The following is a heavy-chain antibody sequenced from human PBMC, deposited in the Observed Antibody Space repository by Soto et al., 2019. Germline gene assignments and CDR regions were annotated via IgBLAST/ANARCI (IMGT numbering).Heavy chain of an antibody. J-gene: IGHJ4*02. CDR2: ISDDGRNK. CDR3: AAGYYYGDY. Sequence: GGSLRLSCAASGFTFSSYAMHWVRQAPGKGLEWVAGISDDGRNKYYADSVKGRFTISRDNSKNTLYLQMNSLRDEDTAVYYCAAGYYYGDYWGQGTLVTVSS. D-gene: IGHD3-22*01. V-gene: IGHV3-30*04. CDR1: GFTFSSYA.